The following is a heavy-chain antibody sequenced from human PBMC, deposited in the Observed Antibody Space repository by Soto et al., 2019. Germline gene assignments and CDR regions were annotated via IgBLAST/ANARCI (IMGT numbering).Heavy chain of an antibody. V-gene: IGHV3-15*01. CDR2: IKSKTDGGTT. CDR1: GFTFSNAW. D-gene: IGHD3-3*01. CDR3: TTDRTIFGVVINYYYYYYMDV. J-gene: IGHJ6*03. Sequence: EVQLVESGGGLVKPGGSLRLSCAASGFTFSNAWMSWVRQAPGKGLEWVGRIKSKTDGGTTDYAAPVKGRFTISRDDSKNTLYLQMNSLKTEDTAVYYCTTDRTIFGVVINYYYYYYMDVWGKGTTVTVSS.